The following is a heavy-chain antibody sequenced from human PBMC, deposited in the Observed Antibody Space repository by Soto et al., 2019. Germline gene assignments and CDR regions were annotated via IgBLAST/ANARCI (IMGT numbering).Heavy chain of an antibody. D-gene: IGHD1-7*01. CDR1: GFTFSIFG. CDR3: AKGAAAGTGTTIKS. J-gene: IGHJ1*01. V-gene: IGHV3-23*01. CDR2: ISGSGGST. Sequence: GGSLRLSCTSSGFTFSIFGMSWVRQAPGKGLEWVSDISGSGGSTNYADSVKGRFTVSRDNSKNTLYVQMNSLRAEDTAVYYCAKGAAAGTGTTIKSWGQGTLVTVSS.